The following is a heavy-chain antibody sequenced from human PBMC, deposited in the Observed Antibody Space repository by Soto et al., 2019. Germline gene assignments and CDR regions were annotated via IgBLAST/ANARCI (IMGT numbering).Heavy chain of an antibody. CDR2: IYYSGST. CDR3: ARDFQGIAVAGSQDDAFDI. J-gene: IGHJ3*02. CDR1: GGSISSYY. V-gene: IGHV4-59*01. D-gene: IGHD6-19*01. Sequence: SETLSLTCTVSGGSISSYYLSWIRQPPGKGLEWIGYIYYSGSTNYNPSLKSRVTISVDTSKNQFSLKLSSVTAADTAVYYCARDFQGIAVAGSQDDAFDISGQGTMVTVSS.